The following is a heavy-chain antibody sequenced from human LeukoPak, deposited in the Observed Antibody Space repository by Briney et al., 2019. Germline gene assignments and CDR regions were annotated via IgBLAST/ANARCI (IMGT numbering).Heavy chain of an antibody. Sequence: SETLSLTCTVSGYSISSGYYWGWIRQPPGKGLEWIGSIYHSGSTYYNPSLKSRVTISVDTSKNQFSLKLSSVTAADTAVYYCARDPRYYYDREASFDYWGQGTLVTVSS. V-gene: IGHV4-38-2*02. CDR2: IYHSGST. D-gene: IGHD3-22*01. CDR1: GYSISSGYY. J-gene: IGHJ4*02. CDR3: ARDPRYYYDREASFDY.